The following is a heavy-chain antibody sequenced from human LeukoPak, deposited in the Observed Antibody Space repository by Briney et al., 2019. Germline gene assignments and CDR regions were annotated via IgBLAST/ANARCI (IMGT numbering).Heavy chain of an antibody. CDR3: ARNADYYDSSGYYWDFDY. Sequence: SQTLSLTCTVSGGSISSGGYYWSWIRQHPGRGLEWIGCIYHSGSTYYNPSLKSRVAISVDTSKNQFSLNLTSVTAADTAVYYCARNADYYDSSGYYWDFDYWGQGTQGTVSS. CDR1: GGSISSGGYY. CDR2: IYHSGST. V-gene: IGHV4-31*03. D-gene: IGHD3-22*01. J-gene: IGHJ4*02.